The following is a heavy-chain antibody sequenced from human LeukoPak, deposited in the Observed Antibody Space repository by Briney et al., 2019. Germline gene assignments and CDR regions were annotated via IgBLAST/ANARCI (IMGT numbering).Heavy chain of an antibody. CDR2: ISYDGSNK. CDR3: AKDLDILTGYLVDY. V-gene: IGHV3-30*18. CDR1: RFTFSSYG. J-gene: IGHJ4*02. Sequence: GGSLRLSCAASRFTFSSYGMHWVRQAPGKGLEWVAVISYDGSNKYYADSVKGRFTISRDNSKNTLYLQMNSLRAEDTAVYYCAKDLDILTGYLVDYWGQGTLVTVSS. D-gene: IGHD3-9*01.